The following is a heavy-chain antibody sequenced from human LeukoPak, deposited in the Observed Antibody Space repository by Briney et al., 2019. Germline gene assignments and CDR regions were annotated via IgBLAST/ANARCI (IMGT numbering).Heavy chain of an antibody. CDR1: GGSFSSYY. CDR3: ARSRNYGEIYWFVP. D-gene: IGHD4-17*01. J-gene: IGHJ5*02. CDR2: IYTSGST. V-gene: IGHV4-59*10. Sequence: SETLSLTCAVYGGSFSSYYWSWIRQPAGKGLEWIGRIYTSGSTNYNPSLKSRVTMSVETSKNQFSLRMCAVTAADTGVYYCARSRNYGEIYWFVPWGQGTLVTVSS.